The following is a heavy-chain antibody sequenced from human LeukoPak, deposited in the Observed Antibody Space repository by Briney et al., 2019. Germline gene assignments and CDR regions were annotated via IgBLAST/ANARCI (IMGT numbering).Heavy chain of an antibody. CDR2: IYHSGST. D-gene: IGHD2-15*01. J-gene: IGHJ4*02. CDR3: ARRPQDIVVVVAATPFDY. CDR1: GGSISSSNW. Sequence: SETLSLTCTVSGGSISSSNWWSWVRQPPGKGLEWIGEIYHSGSTNYNPSPKSRVTISADKSKNQFSLKLSSVTAADTAVYYCARRPQDIVVVVAATPFDYWGQGTLVTVSS. V-gene: IGHV4-4*02.